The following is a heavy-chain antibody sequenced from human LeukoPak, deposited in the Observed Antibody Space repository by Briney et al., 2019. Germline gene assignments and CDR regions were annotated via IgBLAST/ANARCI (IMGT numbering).Heavy chain of an antibody. V-gene: IGHV4-59*08. Sequence: PSETLSLTCTVSGVSISTYYWSWLRQPPGKGLEWIGYIHYSGTTNYNPSLKNRVTISLDTSKNQFSLNLSSVTAADTAVYYCARMGGYSGYATHWGQGTLVTVSS. CDR3: ARMGGYSGYATH. CDR2: IHYSGTT. J-gene: IGHJ4*02. D-gene: IGHD5-12*01. CDR1: GVSISTYY.